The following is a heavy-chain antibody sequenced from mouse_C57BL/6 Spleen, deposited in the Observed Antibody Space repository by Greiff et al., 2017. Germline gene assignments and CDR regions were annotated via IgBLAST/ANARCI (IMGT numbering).Heavy chain of an antibody. D-gene: IGHD2-4*01. CDR1: GFSLTSYG. CDR2: IWSGGST. V-gene: IGHV2-2*01. J-gene: IGHJ4*01. CDR3: ARNYDYDSDYYAMDY. Sequence: QVQLQQSGPGLVQPSQSLSITCTVSGFSLTSYGVHWVRQSPGKGLEWLGVIWSGGSTDYNAAFISRRSISKDNSKSQVFFKMNSLQADDTAIYYCARNYDYDSDYYAMDYWGQGTSVTVSS.